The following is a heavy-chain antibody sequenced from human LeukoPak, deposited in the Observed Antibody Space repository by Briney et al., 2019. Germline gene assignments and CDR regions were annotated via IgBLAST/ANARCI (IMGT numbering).Heavy chain of an antibody. CDR2: ISGSGGST. J-gene: IGHJ4*02. Sequence: GGSLRLSCAASGFTFSSYAMSWVRQAPGKGLEWVSGISGSGGSTYYADSVKGRFTISKDNSKNTLYLQMNSLRAEDTAVYYCAKDLSYNYGATKDYWGQGTLVTVSS. D-gene: IGHD1-1*01. CDR1: GFTFSSYA. CDR3: AKDLSYNYGATKDY. V-gene: IGHV3-23*01.